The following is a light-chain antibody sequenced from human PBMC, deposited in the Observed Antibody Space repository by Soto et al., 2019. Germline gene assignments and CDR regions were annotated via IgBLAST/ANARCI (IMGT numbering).Light chain of an antibody. CDR1: QSIIRW. CDR2: DAS. J-gene: IGKJ4*01. V-gene: IGKV1-5*01. Sequence: DIQMTQSPSTLSASVGDRVTITCRASQSIIRWLAWYQQKPGKAPNLLIYDASKLESGVPSRFSGSESGTEFTEFTLTINGLQPDESATYFCQQYYSIAFTVGGGTEVEIK. CDR3: QQYYSIAFT.